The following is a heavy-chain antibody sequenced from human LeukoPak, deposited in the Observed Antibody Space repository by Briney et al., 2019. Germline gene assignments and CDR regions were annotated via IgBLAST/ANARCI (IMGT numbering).Heavy chain of an antibody. CDR3: ARDAGWYYDILTGQKKDDAFDI. D-gene: IGHD3-9*01. Sequence: SVKVSCKASGGTFSSYAISWVRQAPGQGLEWMGGIIPIFGTANYAQKFQGRVTITADESTSTAYMELSSLRSEDTAVYYCARDAGWYYDILTGQKKDDAFDIWGQGTMVTVSS. V-gene: IGHV1-69*01. CDR2: IIPIFGTA. CDR1: GGTFSSYA. J-gene: IGHJ3*02.